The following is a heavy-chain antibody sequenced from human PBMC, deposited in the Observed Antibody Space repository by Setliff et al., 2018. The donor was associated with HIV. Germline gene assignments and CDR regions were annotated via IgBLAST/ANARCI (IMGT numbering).Heavy chain of an antibody. V-gene: IGHV1-2*02. CDR2: INPNSGGT. CDR1: GYTFTGYY. Sequence: GASVKVSCKASGYTFTGYYMHWVRQAPGQGLEWMGWINPNSGGTNYAQKFQGRVTMTRDTSISTAYMELSRPRSDDTAVYYCARTGDYYYYYMDVWGKGTTVTVSS. J-gene: IGHJ6*03. CDR3: ARTGDYYYYYMDV.